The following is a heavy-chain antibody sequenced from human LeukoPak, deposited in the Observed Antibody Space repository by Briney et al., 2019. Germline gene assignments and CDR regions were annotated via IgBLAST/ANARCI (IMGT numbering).Heavy chain of an antibody. CDR1: GFTFSSYT. V-gene: IGHV3-21*01. CDR2: ITRTSSHI. J-gene: IGHJ6*02. D-gene: IGHD2-2*01. Sequence: SGGSLRLSCAASGFTFSSYTMNWVRQAPGKGLEWVSSITRTSSHIYYADSVKGRFTISRDNARNSLSLQMNSLRGEDTAVYYCARDVVVPAERGMDVWGQGTAVTVSS. CDR3: ARDVVVPAERGMDV.